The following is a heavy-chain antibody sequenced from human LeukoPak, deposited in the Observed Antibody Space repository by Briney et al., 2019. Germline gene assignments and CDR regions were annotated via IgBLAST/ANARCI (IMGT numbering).Heavy chain of an antibody. CDR1: GYTFTSYG. CDR2: ISGYNGNT. Sequence: ASVKVSCKASGYTFTSYGISWVRQAPGQGLEWMGWISGYNGNTKYAQKFQGRVTMTTDTSTSTAYMELRSLRSDDTAVYYCARRDYGDYAIDYWGQGTLVTVSS. CDR3: ARRDYGDYAIDY. D-gene: IGHD4-17*01. J-gene: IGHJ4*02. V-gene: IGHV1-18*01.